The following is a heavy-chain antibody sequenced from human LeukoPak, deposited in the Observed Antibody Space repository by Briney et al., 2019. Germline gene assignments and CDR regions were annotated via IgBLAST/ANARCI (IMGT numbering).Heavy chain of an antibody. J-gene: IGHJ6*03. CDR3: ARDGGSFPGDYYMDV. V-gene: IGHV1-2*02. CDR1: GYTFTGYY. CDR2: INPNSGGT. Sequence: ASVKVSCKASGYTFTGYYMHWVRQAPGQGLDWMGWINPNSGGTNYAQKLQGRVTMTRDTSISTAYMEVSRLRSDDTAVYYCARDGGSFPGDYYMDVWGKGTTVTVSS. D-gene: IGHD1-26*01.